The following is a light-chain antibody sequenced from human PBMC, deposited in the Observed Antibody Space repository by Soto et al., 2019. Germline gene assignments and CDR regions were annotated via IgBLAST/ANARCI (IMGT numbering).Light chain of an antibody. CDR2: GTS. J-gene: IGKJ3*01. CDR3: QQYDASPLT. Sequence: EVVLTQSPGTLSLSAGERATLSCRASQSVSSNYLAWYQQKPGQAPRLLIYGTSSRATGIPDRFSGSGSGTDFTLTISRLEPEDSAVYYCQQYDASPLTFGPGTKVDIK. CDR1: QSVSSNY. V-gene: IGKV3-20*01.